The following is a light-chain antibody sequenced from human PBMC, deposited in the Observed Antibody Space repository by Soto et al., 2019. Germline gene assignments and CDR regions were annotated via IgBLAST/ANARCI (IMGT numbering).Light chain of an antibody. CDR1: SSDVGGYHF. CDR2: EVS. CDR3: SSYAGSNIVV. J-gene: IGLJ2*01. Sequence: QSALTQPPSASGSPGQSVNISCTGTSSDVGGYHFVSWYQQHPGKAPKLMIYEVSERPSGVPDRFSGSKSGNTASLTVSGLQAEDEADYYFSSYAGSNIVVFGGGTKLTVL. V-gene: IGLV2-8*01.